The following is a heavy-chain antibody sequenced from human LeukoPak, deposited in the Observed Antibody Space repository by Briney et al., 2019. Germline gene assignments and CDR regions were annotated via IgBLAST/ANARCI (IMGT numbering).Heavy chain of an antibody. Sequence: GGSLRLSCAASGFTFSSYGMHWVRQASGKGLEWVAFIRYDGSNKYYADSVKGRFTISRDNAKNSLYLQMNSLRAEDTAVYYCARDPFDGSGSYVPWFDPWGQGTLVTVSS. D-gene: IGHD3-10*01. V-gene: IGHV3-30*02. CDR3: ARDPFDGSGSYVPWFDP. CDR2: IRYDGSNK. J-gene: IGHJ5*02. CDR1: GFTFSSYG.